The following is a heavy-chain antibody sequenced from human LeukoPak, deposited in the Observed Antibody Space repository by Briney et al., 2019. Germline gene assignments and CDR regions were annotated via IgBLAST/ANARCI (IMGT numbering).Heavy chain of an antibody. CDR2: IYTSGST. CDR3: LAIGVRGAYFDY. V-gene: IGHV4-61*02. J-gene: IGHJ4*02. D-gene: IGHD3-10*01. CDR1: GGSISSGSYY. Sequence: SETLSLTCTVSGGSISSGSYYWSWIRQPAGKGLEWIGRIYTSGSTNYNPSLKSRVTISVDTSKNQFSLKLSSVTAADTAVYYCLAIGVRGAYFDYWGQGTLVTVSS.